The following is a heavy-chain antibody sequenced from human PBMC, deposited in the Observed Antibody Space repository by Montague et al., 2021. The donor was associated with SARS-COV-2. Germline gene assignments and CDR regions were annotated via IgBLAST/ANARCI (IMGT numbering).Heavy chain of an antibody. J-gene: IGHJ6*02. V-gene: IGHV4-34*01. CDR1: GWSFHIFS. CDR3: ARSKPVSSFYYYYGMDV. CDR2: INHSGST. D-gene: IGHD1-14*01. Sequence: SETLSLTCAVYGWSFHIFSWGWIRQPPGQGLEWFGEINHSGSTNYNPSLKSRVTISVDTSKNQFSLKLSSVTAADTAVYYCARSKPVSSFYYYYGMDVWGQGTTVTVSS.